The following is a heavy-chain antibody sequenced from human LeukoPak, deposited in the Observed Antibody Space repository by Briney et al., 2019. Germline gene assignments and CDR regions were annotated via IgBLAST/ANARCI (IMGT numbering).Heavy chain of an antibody. CDR3: ARGASFNGGIDFDY. Sequence: SETLSLTCAVYGGSFSGYYWSWIRQPPGKGLEWIGEINHSGSTNYNPSLKSRVTISVDTSKNQFSLKLSSVTAADTAVCYCARGASFNGGIDFDYWGQGTLVTVSS. D-gene: IGHD4-23*01. J-gene: IGHJ4*02. V-gene: IGHV4-34*01. CDR1: GGSFSGYY. CDR2: INHSGST.